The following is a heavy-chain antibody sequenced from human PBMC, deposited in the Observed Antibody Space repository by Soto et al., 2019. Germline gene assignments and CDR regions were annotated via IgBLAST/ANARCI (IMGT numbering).Heavy chain of an antibody. J-gene: IGHJ6*02. V-gene: IGHV1-69*12. Sequence: QVQLVQSGAEVKKPGSSVKVSCKASGGSLSNYGISWVRQAPGQGLEWMGAIIPVFGTPNYAQKFQDRVTITADESTTTVYMEVRSLTSVDTAVYYCARGDATKIVVTTYYGMDVWGQGTTVTVSS. CDR3: ARGDATKIVVTTYYGMDV. D-gene: IGHD3-22*01. CDR2: IIPVFGTP. CDR1: GGSLSNYG.